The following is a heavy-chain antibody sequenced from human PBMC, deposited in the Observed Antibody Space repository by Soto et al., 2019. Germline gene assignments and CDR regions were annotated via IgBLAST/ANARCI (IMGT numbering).Heavy chain of an antibody. J-gene: IGHJ4*02. D-gene: IGHD6-13*01. CDR2: ISYDGSNK. Sequence: GGSLRLSCAASGFTFSSYGMHWVRQAPGKGQEWVAVISYDGSNKYYADSVKGRFTISRDNSKNTLYLQMNSLRAEDTAVYYCAKEREYSSSSSFEDWGEGTLVSVTS. CDR3: AKEREYSSSSSFED. V-gene: IGHV3-30*18. CDR1: GFTFSSYG.